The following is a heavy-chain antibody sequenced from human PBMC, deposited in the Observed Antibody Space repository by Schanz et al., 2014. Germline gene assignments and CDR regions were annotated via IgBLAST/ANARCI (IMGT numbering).Heavy chain of an antibody. CDR2: ISGTGGDAT. CDR3: AKVRYSSGWRGDYFDE. V-gene: IGHV3-23*01. J-gene: IGHJ4*02. CDR1: GFSFGTYA. Sequence: EVHLLDSGGGLVQPGGSLRLSCAASGFSFGTYAMSWVRQAPGKGLLWVSSISGTGGDATYYADSVKGRFTISRDNSKNTLYLQMNSLRAEDTAVYYCAKVRYSSGWRGDYFDEWGQGTLVTVAS. D-gene: IGHD6-25*01.